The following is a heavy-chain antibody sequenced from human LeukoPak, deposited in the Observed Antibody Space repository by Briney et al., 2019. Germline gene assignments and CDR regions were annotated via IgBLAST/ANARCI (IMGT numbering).Heavy chain of an antibody. D-gene: IGHD3-22*01. CDR2: LDYSGSA. CDR1: GVSISSYY. CDR3: ATGGYDSSGYPLSFDI. Sequence: SETLSLTCTVSGVSISSYYWTWIRQPPGKGLEWIGYLDYSGSANYNPSLKSRVTMSVDTSKNQFSLKLSSVTAADTAVYYCATGGYDSSGYPLSFDIWGQGTMVTVSS. J-gene: IGHJ3*02. V-gene: IGHV4-59*12.